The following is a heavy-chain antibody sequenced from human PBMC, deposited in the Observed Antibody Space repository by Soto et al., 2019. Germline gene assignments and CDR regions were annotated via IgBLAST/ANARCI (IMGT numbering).Heavy chain of an antibody. V-gene: IGHV3-23*01. CDR3: AKLIVVVPEPYDY. CDR1: GFTISTYA. D-gene: IGHD2-2*01. J-gene: IGHJ4*02. CDR2: IRGDGVST. Sequence: GGSLRLSCAASGFTISTYAMSWGRQAPGKGLEWVSAIRGDGVSTYYADSVKGRFTISRDNSKNTLYLQMNSLRAEDTAVYYCAKLIVVVPEPYDYWGQGTLVTVSS.